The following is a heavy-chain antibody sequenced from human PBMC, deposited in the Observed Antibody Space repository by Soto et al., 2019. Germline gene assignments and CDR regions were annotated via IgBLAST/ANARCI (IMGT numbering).Heavy chain of an antibody. V-gene: IGHV2-5*02. CDR3: AHTPGYSSGWRGGFDY. J-gene: IGHJ4*02. CDR2: IYWDDDK. Sequence: QITLKESGPTLVKPTQTLTLTCTFSGFSLSTSGVGVGWIRQPPGKALEWLALIYWDDDKRYSPSLKSRLTIPKDTSKNQGVLTMTNMDPVDTATYYCAHTPGYSSGWRGGFDYWGQGTLVTVSS. CDR1: GFSLSTSGVG. D-gene: IGHD6-19*01.